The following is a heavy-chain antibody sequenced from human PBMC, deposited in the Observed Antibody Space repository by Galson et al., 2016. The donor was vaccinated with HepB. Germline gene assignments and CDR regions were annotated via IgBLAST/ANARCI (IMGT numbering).Heavy chain of an antibody. CDR3: AKIIMVQGGFYFYGMNV. D-gene: IGHD3-10*01. CDR1: GFTFSRCA. CDR2: ISGNGGST. Sequence: SLRLSCAASGFTFSRCAMSWDRQAPGKGLEWVSTISGNGGSTYYADSVKGRFTISTDNSKNTLYLQMNGLRADDTAVYYCAKIIMVQGGFYFYGMNVWGQGTTVTVSS. J-gene: IGHJ6*02. V-gene: IGHV3-23*01.